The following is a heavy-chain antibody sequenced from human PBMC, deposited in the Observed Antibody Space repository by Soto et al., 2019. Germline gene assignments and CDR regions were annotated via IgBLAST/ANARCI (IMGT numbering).Heavy chain of an antibody. V-gene: IGHV3-30-3*01. D-gene: IGHD4-17*01. CDR3: TTLTIYGDYYYFDY. J-gene: IGHJ4*02. Sequence: GGSLRLSCAPSGFTFSSYAIHWVRPAPGKGLEWVAVISYDGSNKYYADSVKGRFTISRDNSKNTLYLQMNSLRAEDTAVYYCTTLTIYGDYYYFDYWGQGTLVTVS. CDR2: ISYDGSNK. CDR1: GFTFSSYA.